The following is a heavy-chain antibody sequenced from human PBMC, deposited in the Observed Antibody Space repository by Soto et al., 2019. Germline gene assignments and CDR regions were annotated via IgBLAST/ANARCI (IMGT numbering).Heavy chain of an antibody. D-gene: IGHD4-17*01. Sequence: QLRLQESGSGLVKPSQTLSLTCAVSGGSISSGGYSWSWIRQPPGKGLEWIGYIYHSGSTYYNPSLKSRVTISVDRSKHQFSLKLSSVTAADTAVYYCARSMTTVTTNDYWGQGSLVTVSS. V-gene: IGHV4-30-2*01. CDR3: ARSMTTVTTNDY. CDR1: GGSISSGGYS. CDR2: IYHSGST. J-gene: IGHJ4*02.